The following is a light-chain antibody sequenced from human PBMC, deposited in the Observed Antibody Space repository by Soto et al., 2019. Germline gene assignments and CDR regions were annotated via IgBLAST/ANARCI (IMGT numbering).Light chain of an antibody. CDR1: QSINTW. CDR2: AAS. J-gene: IGKJ1*01. Sequence: IQMTQSPSTLSASVGARVTITCRASQSINTWLAWYQQIPGKAPKLLIYAASTLESEVPSRFSGSGSGTELTLTINSLQPDESATYYGQQYDNYSTYGQGTKG. CDR3: QQYDNYST. V-gene: IGKV1-5*01.